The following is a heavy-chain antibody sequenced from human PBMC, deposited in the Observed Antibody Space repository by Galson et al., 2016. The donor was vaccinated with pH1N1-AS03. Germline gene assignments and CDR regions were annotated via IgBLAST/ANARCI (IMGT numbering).Heavy chain of an antibody. Sequence: SLRLSCAASGFIFSSYAMNWVRQAPGKGLEWVSAISNSGGTTYYADSVKGRFTISRDNPKNTLYLQMNSLRAEDTAVYYCAKASAAAGTRTFDYWGQGTLVTVSS. D-gene: IGHD6-13*01. J-gene: IGHJ4*02. CDR3: AKASAAAGTRTFDY. CDR1: GFIFSSYA. V-gene: IGHV3-23*01. CDR2: ISNSGGTT.